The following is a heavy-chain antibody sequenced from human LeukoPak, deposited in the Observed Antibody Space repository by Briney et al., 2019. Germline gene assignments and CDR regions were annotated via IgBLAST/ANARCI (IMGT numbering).Heavy chain of an antibody. CDR2: IYHGGNT. D-gene: IGHD1-26*01. CDR3: ARWDGSYAYYFDY. V-gene: IGHV4-38-2*02. Sequence: SETLSLTCTVSGYSISSDYYWGWIRQPPGKGLEWIGSIYHGGNTYYNPSLKSRVTLSVDTSKNQFSLKLSSVTAADTAVYYCARWDGSYAYYFDYWGQGTLVTVSS. J-gene: IGHJ4*02. CDR1: GYSISSDYY.